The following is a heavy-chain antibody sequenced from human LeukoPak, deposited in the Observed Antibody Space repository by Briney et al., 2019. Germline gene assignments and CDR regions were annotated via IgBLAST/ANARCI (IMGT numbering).Heavy chain of an antibody. J-gene: IGHJ4*02. CDR1: GGSISSYY. V-gene: IGHV4-59*12. CDR3: ARGYYDTSGYWLSFFDF. CDR2: IYYSGST. Sequence: PSEALSLTCTVSGGSISSYYWSWIRQPPGKGLEWIGYIYYSGSTNYNPSLKSRVTISVDTSKNRFSLKLSSVTAADTAVYYCARGYYDTSGYWLSFFDFWGQGTLVTVSS. D-gene: IGHD3-22*01.